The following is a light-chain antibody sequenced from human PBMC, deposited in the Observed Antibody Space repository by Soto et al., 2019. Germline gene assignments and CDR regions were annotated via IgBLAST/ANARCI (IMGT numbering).Light chain of an antibody. CDR1: QSVSSSSY. Sequence: EIVLTQSPRTLSLSPGERATLSCRASQSVSSSSYLAWYQQKPGQAPRLLIYGPSSRATAIPDRFSGSGSGTDFTLIISRLEPEDFAVYCCHQYGSSPSYTFGQGTKLEIK. CDR2: GPS. J-gene: IGKJ2*01. CDR3: HQYGSSPSYT. V-gene: IGKV3-20*01.